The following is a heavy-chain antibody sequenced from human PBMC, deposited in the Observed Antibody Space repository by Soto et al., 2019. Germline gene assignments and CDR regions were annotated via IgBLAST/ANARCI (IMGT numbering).Heavy chain of an antibody. J-gene: IGHJ5*01. D-gene: IGHD6-19*01. V-gene: IGHV3-48*02. CDR2: ISSSSSTI. CDR3: ARASNSGWSDS. CDR1: GFTFSTYG. Sequence: PGGSLRLSCAASGFTFSTYGMTWVRQAPGKGLEWVSYISSSSSTIYYADSVKGRFTISRDNAKNSLSLQMNSLRDEDTAVYYYARASNSGWSDSRGQGTLVTVSS.